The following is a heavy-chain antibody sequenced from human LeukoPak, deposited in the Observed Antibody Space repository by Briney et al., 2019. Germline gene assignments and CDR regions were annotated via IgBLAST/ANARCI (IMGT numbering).Heavy chain of an antibody. V-gene: IGHV3-33*01. CDR3: ARDRREYSSSWYGVY. Sequence: PGGSLRLSCAASGFTFSSYGMHWVRQAPGKGLEWVAVIWYDGSNKYYADSVKGRFTISRDNSKNTLYLQMNSLRAEDTAVYYCARDRREYSSSWYGVYWGQGTLVTVSS. CDR2: IWYDGSNK. J-gene: IGHJ4*02. CDR1: GFTFSSYG. D-gene: IGHD6-13*01.